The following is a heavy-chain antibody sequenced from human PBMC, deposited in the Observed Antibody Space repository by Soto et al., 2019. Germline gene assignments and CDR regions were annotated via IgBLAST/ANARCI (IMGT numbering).Heavy chain of an antibody. CDR2: ISYDGSNK. J-gene: IGHJ4*02. D-gene: IGHD6-13*01. Sequence: GGSLRLSCAASGFTFSSYVMHWVRQAPGKGLEWVAVISYDGSNKYYADSVKGRFTISRDNSKNTLYLQMNSLRAEDTAVYYCAKDEDFKRIAAAVTVSLDYWGQETLVTVSS. V-gene: IGHV3-30*18. CDR3: AKDEDFKRIAAAVTVSLDY. CDR1: GFTFSSYV.